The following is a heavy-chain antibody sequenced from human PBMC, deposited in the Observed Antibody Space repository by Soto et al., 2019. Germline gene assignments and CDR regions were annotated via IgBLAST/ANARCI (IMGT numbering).Heavy chain of an antibody. CDR2: IKSKTDGGTT. CDR3: TTGEQLPSRYYYYYYGMDV. D-gene: IGHD6-13*01. J-gene: IGHJ6*04. Sequence: GGSLRLSCAASGFTFSNAWMNWVRQAPGKGLEWVGRIKSKTDGGTTDYAAPVKGRFTISRDDSKNTLYLQMNSLKTEDTAVYYCTTGEQLPSRYYYYYYGMDVWGKGTTVTVSS. CDR1: GFTFSNAW. V-gene: IGHV3-15*07.